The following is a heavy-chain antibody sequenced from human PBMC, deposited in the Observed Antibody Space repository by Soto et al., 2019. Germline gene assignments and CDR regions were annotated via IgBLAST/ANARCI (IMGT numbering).Heavy chain of an antibody. V-gene: IGHV1-69*01. CDR1: GGTFSSYA. CDR2: IIPIFGTA. CDR3: ARDPPTYYYGKDWFDP. J-gene: IGHJ5*02. Sequence: VKVSCKASGGTFSSYAISWVRQAPGQGLEWMGGIIPIFGTANYAQKFQGRVTITADESTSTAYMELSSLRSEDTAVYYCARDPPTYYYGKDWFDPWGQGTLVTVSS. D-gene: IGHD3-10*01.